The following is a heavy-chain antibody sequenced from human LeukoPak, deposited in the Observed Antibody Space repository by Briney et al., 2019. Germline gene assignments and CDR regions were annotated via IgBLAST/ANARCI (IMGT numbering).Heavy chain of an antibody. Sequence: GGSLRLSCAASGFIFNNFGLIWVRQAPGKGLEWVSAISNGGGTNYADFVKGRFTISRDNSKNTLFLQMNSLRAEDTALYYCAKGSSGYFVDLWGQGTLVTVSS. CDR3: AKGSSGYFVDL. CDR1: GFIFNNFG. D-gene: IGHD3-22*01. CDR2: ISNGGGT. V-gene: IGHV3-23*01. J-gene: IGHJ5*02.